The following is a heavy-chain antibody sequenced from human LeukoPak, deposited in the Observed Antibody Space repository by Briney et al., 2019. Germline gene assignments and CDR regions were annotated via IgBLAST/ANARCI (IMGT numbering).Heavy chain of an antibody. J-gene: IGHJ6*02. CDR2: IKQDGSEK. V-gene: IGHV3-7*03. CDR1: GFTFSSYW. D-gene: IGHD3-16*01. Sequence: PGGSLRLSCAASGFTFSSYWKSWVRQAPGKGLEWVANIKQDGSEKYYVDSMKGRFTISRDNAKNSLYLQMSNLRAEDTAVYFCARGGGLDVWGQGATVTVSS. CDR3: ARGGGLDV.